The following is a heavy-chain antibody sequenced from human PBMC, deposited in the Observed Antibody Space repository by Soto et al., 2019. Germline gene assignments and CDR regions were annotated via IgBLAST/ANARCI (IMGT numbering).Heavy chain of an antibody. Sequence: QVQLVESGGGVVQPGRSLRLSCAASGFTFNSYAMHWVRQAPGKGLEWVAVISYDGSNKYYADSVKGRFTISRDNSKNTLYLQMNSLRAEDTAVYYCARDDSSSLNFDYWGQGTLVTVSS. CDR3: ARDDSSSLNFDY. CDR1: GFTFNSYA. V-gene: IGHV3-30-3*01. J-gene: IGHJ4*02. D-gene: IGHD6-6*01. CDR2: ISYDGSNK.